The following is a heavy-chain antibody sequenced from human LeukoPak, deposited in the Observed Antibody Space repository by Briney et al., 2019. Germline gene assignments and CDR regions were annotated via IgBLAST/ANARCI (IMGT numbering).Heavy chain of an antibody. CDR2: IDPSDSYT. D-gene: IGHD6-13*01. V-gene: IGHV5-10-1*01. CDR3: ARHYGAAGDFDY. CDR1: GYSFTSYW. J-gene: IGHJ4*02. Sequence: GESLKISCKGLGYSFTSYWISWVRQMPGKGLEWMGRIDPSDSYTNYSPSFEGHVTISADKSISTAYLQWSSLKASDIATYYCARHYGAAGDFDYWGQGTLVTVSS.